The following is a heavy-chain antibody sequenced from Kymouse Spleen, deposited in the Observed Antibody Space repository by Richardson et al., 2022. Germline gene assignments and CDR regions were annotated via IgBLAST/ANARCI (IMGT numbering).Heavy chain of an antibody. V-gene: IGHV3-30*18. J-gene: IGHJ6*02. Sequence: QVQLVESGGGVVQPGRSLRLSCAASGFTFSSYGMHWVRQAPGKGLEWVAVISYDGSNKYYADSVKGRFTISRDNSKNTLYLQMNSLRAEDTAVYYCAKDRSIAARQSYYYGMDVWGQGTTVTVSS. CDR1: GFTFSSYG. D-gene: IGHD6-6*01. CDR2: ISYDGSNK. CDR3: AKDRSIAARQSYYYGMDV.